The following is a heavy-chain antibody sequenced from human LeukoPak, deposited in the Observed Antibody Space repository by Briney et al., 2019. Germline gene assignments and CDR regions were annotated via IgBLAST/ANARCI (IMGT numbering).Heavy chain of an antibody. Sequence: SEILSLTCAVYGVSFSGYYWSWMRQPPGKGLEWIGEINHSGSTNYNPSLKSRVTISVDTSKNQFSLKPSSVTAADTAVYYCASRVGSWYNWFDPWGQGTLVTVSS. CDR3: ASRVGSWYNWFDP. D-gene: IGHD3-10*01. CDR1: GVSFSGYY. J-gene: IGHJ5*02. V-gene: IGHV4-34*01. CDR2: INHSGST.